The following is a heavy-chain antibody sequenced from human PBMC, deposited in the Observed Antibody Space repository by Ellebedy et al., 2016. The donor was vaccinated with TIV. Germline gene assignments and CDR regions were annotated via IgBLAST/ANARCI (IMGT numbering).Heavy chain of an antibody. CDR2: VNHSGST. Sequence: MPSETLSLTCAVYGGSFSGYQWSRIRQPPGKGLQWIGEVNHSGSTKYNPSLKSRLTLSVDTSKKQFSLNLRSVTAADTAVYYCARGYYDSGWYVYGMDVWGQGTTVTVSS. CDR1: GGSFSGYQ. CDR3: ARGYYDSGWYVYGMDV. J-gene: IGHJ6*02. D-gene: IGHD3-10*01. V-gene: IGHV4-34*01.